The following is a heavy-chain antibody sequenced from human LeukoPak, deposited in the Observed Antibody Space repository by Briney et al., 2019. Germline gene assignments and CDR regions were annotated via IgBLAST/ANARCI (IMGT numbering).Heavy chain of an antibody. Sequence: PSETLALTCTVSGGSISSYYWSWIRQPPGKGLEWIGYISYSGSTDYNPSLKSRVTISLDTSKNQFSLRLSSVTAADTAVYYCARETRLHSGSYSNDAFDIWGQGTMVTVSS. J-gene: IGHJ3*02. CDR1: GGSISSYY. CDR3: ARETRLHSGSYSNDAFDI. D-gene: IGHD1-26*01. CDR2: ISYSGST. V-gene: IGHV4-59*01.